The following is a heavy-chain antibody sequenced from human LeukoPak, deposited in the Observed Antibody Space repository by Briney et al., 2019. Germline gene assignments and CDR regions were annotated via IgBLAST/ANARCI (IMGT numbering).Heavy chain of an antibody. CDR2: IYRGGAT. V-gene: IGHV3-53*01. Sequence: PGGSLRLSCAASGLIVSNYYMSWVRQAPGKGLECVSVIYRGGATYYADSVKGRFTISRDNSKNTLYLQMNSLRAEDTAVYFCAREYCSSTSCLPDYWGQGTLVTVSS. J-gene: IGHJ4*02. CDR1: GLIVSNYY. CDR3: AREYCSSTSCLPDY. D-gene: IGHD2-2*01.